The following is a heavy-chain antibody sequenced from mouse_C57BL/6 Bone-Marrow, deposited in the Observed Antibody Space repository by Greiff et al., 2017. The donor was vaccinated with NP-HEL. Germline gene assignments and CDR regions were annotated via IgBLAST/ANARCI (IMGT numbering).Heavy chain of an antibody. CDR3: ARELWDFDV. V-gene: IGHV5-4*01. CDR1: GFTFSSYA. CDR2: ISDGGSYT. Sequence: DVQLVESGGGLVKPGGSLKLSCAASGFTFSSYAMSWVRQTPEKRLEWVATISDGGSYTYYPDNVKGRFTISRDNAKNNLYLQMSHLKSEDTAMYYCARELWDFDVWGTGTTVTVSS. J-gene: IGHJ1*03.